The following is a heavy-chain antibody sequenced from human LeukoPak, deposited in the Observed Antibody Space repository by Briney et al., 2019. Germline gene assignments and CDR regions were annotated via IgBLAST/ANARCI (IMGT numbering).Heavy chain of an antibody. D-gene: IGHD2-21*01. Sequence: PGGSLRLSCAASGFSVGNYAIGSVRQAPGKGLQWVSQISGTGGATWYAGFARDRFTISRDNSKKTLYLQMSGLRVEDTAMYYCVKDPRDTYGTNWFVSWGQGTLLIVSS. CDR2: ISGTGGAT. V-gene: IGHV3-23*01. CDR3: VKDPRDTYGTNWFVS. J-gene: IGHJ5*01. CDR1: GFSVGNYA.